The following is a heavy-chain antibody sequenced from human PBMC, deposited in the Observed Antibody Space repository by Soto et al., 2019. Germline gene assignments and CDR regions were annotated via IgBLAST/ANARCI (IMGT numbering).Heavy chain of an antibody. D-gene: IGHD3-10*01. V-gene: IGHV3-33*01. Sequence: GGSLRLSCAASGFTFSSYPIHWVRQAPGKWLEWVAVIWYDGTNKYYAESVKGRFTISRDNSKNTLYLQMNSLRAEGTAVYYCAREATTVRGVIANWFDP. CDR2: IWYDGTNK. CDR1: GFTFSSYP. CDR3: AREATTVRGVIANWFDP. J-gene: IGHJ5*02.